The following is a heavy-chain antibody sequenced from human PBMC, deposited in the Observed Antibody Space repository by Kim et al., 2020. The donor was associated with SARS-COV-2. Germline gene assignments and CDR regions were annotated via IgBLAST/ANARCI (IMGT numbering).Heavy chain of an antibody. J-gene: IGHJ5*02. CDR2: IYYSGST. D-gene: IGHD3-22*01. Sequence: SETLSLTCTVSGGSISSGGYYWSWIRQHPGKGLEWIGYIYYSGSTYYNPSLKSRVTISVDTSKNQFSLKLSSVTAADTAVYYCARVVLPYNYYDSSGPPGPVKTWGQGTLVTVSS. V-gene: IGHV4-31*03. CDR1: GGSISSGGYY. CDR3: ARVVLPYNYYDSSGPPGPVKT.